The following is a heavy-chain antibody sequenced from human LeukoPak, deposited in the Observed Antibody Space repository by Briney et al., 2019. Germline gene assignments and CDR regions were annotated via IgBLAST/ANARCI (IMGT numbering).Heavy chain of an antibody. CDR3: ARLGYYDFWSGYYFDY. Sequence: PSETLSLTCTVSGGSISSSSYYWGWIRQLPGKGLEWIGSIYYSGSTYYNPSLKSRVTISVDTSKNQFSLKLSSVTAADTAVYYCARLGYYDFWSGYYFDYWGQGTLVTVSS. CDR2: IYYSGST. CDR1: GGSISSSSYY. V-gene: IGHV4-39*01. J-gene: IGHJ4*02. D-gene: IGHD3-3*01.